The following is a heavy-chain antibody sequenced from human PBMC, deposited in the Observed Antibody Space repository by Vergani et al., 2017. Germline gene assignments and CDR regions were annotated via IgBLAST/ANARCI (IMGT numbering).Heavy chain of an antibody. CDR1: CGSLTEDSY. CDR2: MYFRGSN. V-gene: IGHV4-30-4*01. J-gene: IGHJ4*02. D-gene: IGHD1-26*01. CDR3: SRGGGDTIAVAS. Sequence: QVPLQESGPRLVTPSQTLSLTFTVSCGSLTEDSYWSWLRRPPGKGLEWLGYMYFRGSNYYNESLKRRVFMCVDAYKTQLSLRMTSVNVAAPAVYYCSRGGGDTIAVASWGQGILVTVSS.